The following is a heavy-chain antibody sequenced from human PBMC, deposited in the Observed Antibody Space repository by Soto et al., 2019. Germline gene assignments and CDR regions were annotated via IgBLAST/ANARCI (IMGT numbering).Heavy chain of an antibody. CDR3: ARDHGGGGLTLEY. CDR1: GSIFSEYY. V-gene: IGHV3-11*01. D-gene: IGHD3-16*01. Sequence: DLEESGGGLVKPGGSLRLSCTASGSIFSEYYMNWIRQAPGQGREWVSDISNSGRNTPHADYVEGRFTISRDNAKDSLYLQMNSLRPEDSAIYYCARDHGGGGLTLEYWGQGTLVTVSS. CDR2: ISNSGRNT. J-gene: IGHJ4*02.